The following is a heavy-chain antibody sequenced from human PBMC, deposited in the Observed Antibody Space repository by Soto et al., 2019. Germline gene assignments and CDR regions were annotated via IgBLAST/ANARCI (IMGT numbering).Heavy chain of an antibody. J-gene: IGHJ6*02. D-gene: IGHD3-3*01. CDR2: IFYSGST. CDR3: ARAIFGVVLARYSMDV. V-gene: IGHV4-30-4*01. CDR1: GGSISNNDYY. Sequence: SETLSRTYTVSGGSISNNDYYWSWIRKPPGKGLECIGYIFYSGSTYYNPSLERRITMSVDTSKNQFSLQLSSGTPADTAVYFCARAIFGVVLARYSMDVWGQGTTVTVSS.